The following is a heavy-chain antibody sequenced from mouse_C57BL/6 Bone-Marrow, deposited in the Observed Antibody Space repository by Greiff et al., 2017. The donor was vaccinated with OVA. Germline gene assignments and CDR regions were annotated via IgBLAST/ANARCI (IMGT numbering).Heavy chain of an antibody. Sequence: QVQLKQPGTELVKPGASVKLSCKASGYTFTSYWMHWVKQRPGQGLEWIGNINPSNGGTNYNEKFKSKATLTVDKSSSTAYMQLSSLTSEDSAVYYCARRGYYGSPFYWYFDVWGTGTTVTVSS. CDR1: GYTFTSYW. D-gene: IGHD1-1*01. J-gene: IGHJ1*03. V-gene: IGHV1-53*01. CDR2: INPSNGGT. CDR3: ARRGYYGSPFYWYFDV.